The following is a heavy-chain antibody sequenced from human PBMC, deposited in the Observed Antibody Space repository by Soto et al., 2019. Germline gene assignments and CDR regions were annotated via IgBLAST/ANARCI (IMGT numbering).Heavy chain of an antibody. V-gene: IGHV3-33*01. Sequence: QVQLVESGGGVVQPGRSLRLSCAASGFTFNNYGLHWVRQAPGKGLEWVAVIWNDGSNSYYANSVKGRFTISRDNSKNTLYLQMSSLRADDTAVYYCARRQISPPTRGAATARGAMDVWRQGTTVTVSS. CDR2: IWNDGSNS. J-gene: IGHJ6*02. CDR3: ARRQISPPTRGAATARGAMDV. D-gene: IGHD6-13*01. CDR1: GFTFNNYG.